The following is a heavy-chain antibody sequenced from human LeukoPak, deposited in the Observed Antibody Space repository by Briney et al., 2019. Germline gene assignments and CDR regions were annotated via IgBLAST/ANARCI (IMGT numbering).Heavy chain of an antibody. D-gene: IGHD6-13*01. CDR3: AKDIGQQQAYYYYMDV. Sequence: AGGSLRLSCAASGFTFDDYTMHWVRQAPGKGLEWVSLISWDGGSTYYADSVKGRFTISRDNSKNSLYLQMNSLRTEDTALYYCAKDIGQQQAYYYYMDVWGKGTTVTVSS. V-gene: IGHV3-43*01. J-gene: IGHJ6*03. CDR2: ISWDGGST. CDR1: GFTFDDYT.